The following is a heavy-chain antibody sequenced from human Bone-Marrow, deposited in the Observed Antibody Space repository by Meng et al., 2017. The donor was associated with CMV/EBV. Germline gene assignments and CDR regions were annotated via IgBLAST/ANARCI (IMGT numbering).Heavy chain of an antibody. J-gene: IGHJ6*02. D-gene: IGHD2-15*01. Sequence: ASVKVSCKASGYTFTSYDINWVRQATGQGLEWMGWMNPNSGNTGYAQKFQGRVTMTRNTSISTAYMELSSLRSEDTAVYYCARGGYCSGGSCPYYYYYGMDVWGPGNTVTFSS. V-gene: IGHV1-8*01. CDR3: ARGGYCSGGSCPYYYYYGMDV. CDR1: GYTFTSYD. CDR2: MNPNSGNT.